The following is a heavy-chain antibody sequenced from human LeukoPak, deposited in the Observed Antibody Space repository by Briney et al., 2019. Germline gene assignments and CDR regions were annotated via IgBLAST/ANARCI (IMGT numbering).Heavy chain of an antibody. CDR1: GFTFSSYA. J-gene: IGHJ4*02. CDR3: AKDFDGYSYGILDY. D-gene: IGHD5-18*01. V-gene: IGHV3-30-3*01. CDR2: ISYDGSNK. Sequence: GRSLRLSCAASGFTFSSYAMHWVRQAPGKGLEWVAVISYDGSNKYYADSVKGRFTISRDNSKNTLYLQMNSLRAEDTAVYYCAKDFDGYSYGILDYWGQGTLVTVSS.